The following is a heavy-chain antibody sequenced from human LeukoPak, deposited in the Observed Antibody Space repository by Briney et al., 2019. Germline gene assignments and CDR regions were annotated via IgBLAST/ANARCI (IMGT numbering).Heavy chain of an antibody. Sequence: SETLSLTCTVSGGSISSSSYYWGWIRQPPGKGLEWIGSIYYSGSTYYNPSLKSRVTISVDTSKNQFSLKLSSVTAADTAVYYCASWAGAVAGTLRYWGQGTLVTVSS. J-gene: IGHJ4*02. D-gene: IGHD6-19*01. CDR3: ASWAGAVAGTLRY. V-gene: IGHV4-39*07. CDR2: IYYSGST. CDR1: GGSISSSSYY.